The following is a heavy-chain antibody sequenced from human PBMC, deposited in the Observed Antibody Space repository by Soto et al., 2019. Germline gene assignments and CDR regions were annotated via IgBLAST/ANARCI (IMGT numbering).Heavy chain of an antibody. CDR2: ISGSGDAT. V-gene: IGHV3-23*01. CDR3: AKDPTEGNFDY. J-gene: IGHJ4*02. CDR1: GFSFSNYA. Sequence: GGSLRLSCAASGFSFSNYAMNWVRQTPGKGLEWVSAISGSGDATYYPDSVKGRFSISRDNSRNTLYLHMYNLRADDTAVYYCAKDPTEGNFDYWGLGTLVTVSS.